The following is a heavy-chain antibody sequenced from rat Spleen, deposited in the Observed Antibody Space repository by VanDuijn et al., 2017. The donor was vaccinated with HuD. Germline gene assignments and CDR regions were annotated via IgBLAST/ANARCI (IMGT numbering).Heavy chain of an antibody. Sequence: EVKLVESGGGLVQPGRYLKLSCAASGFNFNDYWLGWVRPAPGKGLEWIGEINKDSSIIKYTPSLKDKFTISRDNAQNTLYLQMDSLRSEDTATYYCARRHYGYTDYFDYWGQGVMVTVSS. CDR2: INKDSSII. J-gene: IGHJ2*01. CDR3: ARRHYGYTDYFDY. CDR1: GFNFNDYW. D-gene: IGHD1-9*01. V-gene: IGHV4-2*01.